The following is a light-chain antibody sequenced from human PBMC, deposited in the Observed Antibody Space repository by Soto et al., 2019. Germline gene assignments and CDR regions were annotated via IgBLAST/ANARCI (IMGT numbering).Light chain of an antibody. CDR2: EVT. V-gene: IGLV2-23*02. J-gene: IGLJ3*02. CDR3: CSYAGSTTFGV. CDR1: SSDVGSYNL. Sequence: QSALTQPASVSGSPGQSITISCTGTSSDVGSYNLVSWYQQHPGQAPKLMIYEVTKRPSGVSNRFSGSKSGNTASLTISGLQAEDKADYYCCSYAGSTTFGVFGGGTKLTVL.